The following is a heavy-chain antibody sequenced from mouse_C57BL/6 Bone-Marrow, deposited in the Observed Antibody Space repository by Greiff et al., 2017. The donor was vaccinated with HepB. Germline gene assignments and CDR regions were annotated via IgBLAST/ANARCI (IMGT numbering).Heavy chain of an antibody. J-gene: IGHJ2*01. CDR3: TTEESLDY. CDR2: IDPENGDT. V-gene: IGHV14-4*01. CDR1: GFNIKDDY. Sequence: VQLKESGAELVRPGASVKLSCTASGFNIKDDYMHWVKQRPEQGLEWIGWIDPENGDTEYASKFQGKATITADTSSNTAYLQLSSLTSEDTAVYYCTTEESLDYWGQGTTLTVSS.